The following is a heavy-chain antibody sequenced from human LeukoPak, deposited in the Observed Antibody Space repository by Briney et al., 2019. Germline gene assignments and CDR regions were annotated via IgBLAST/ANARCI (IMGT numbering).Heavy chain of an antibody. CDR2: ISSSSSYI. J-gene: IGHJ4*02. Sequence: GGSLRLSCAASGFTFSSYSMNWVRQAPGKGLEWVSSISSSSSYIYYADSVKGRFTISRDNAKNSLYLQMNSLRAEDTAVYYCARRGLGTARPFDYWGQGTLVTVSS. V-gene: IGHV3-21*01. D-gene: IGHD6-6*01. CDR3: ARRGLGTARPFDY. CDR1: GFTFSSYS.